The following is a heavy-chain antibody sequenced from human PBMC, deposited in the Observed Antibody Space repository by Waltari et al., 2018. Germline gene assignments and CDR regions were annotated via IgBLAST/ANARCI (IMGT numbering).Heavy chain of an antibody. CDR1: GFTFSNYA. D-gene: IGHD6-6*01. Sequence: QVQVVESGGGVVQPGRSLRLSCAASGFTFSNYARHWVRQAPGKGLEWLAVILYDGNNKYFADSVKGRFTGSRDNSKDTLDLQMNSLRVEDTAMYYCVRGVGGSSSLNFDYWGQGTLVSVTS. V-gene: IGHV3-33*01. CDR2: ILYDGNNK. CDR3: VRGVGGSSSLNFDY. J-gene: IGHJ4*02.